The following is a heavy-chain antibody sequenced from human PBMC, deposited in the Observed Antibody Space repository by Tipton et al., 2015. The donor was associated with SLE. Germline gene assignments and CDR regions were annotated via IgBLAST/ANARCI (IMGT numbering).Heavy chain of an antibody. V-gene: IGHV1-46*01. CDR3: VRELVGGQFNH. D-gene: IGHD2-15*01. CDR1: GYTFSDYY. J-gene: IGHJ4*01. Sequence: QLVQPGAEVKKPGASMKVSCKTSGYTFSDYYRHWMRQAPGQGLGWIGIIITSEGRTNYAQKFWRRVSMTRDMSTSTIYIELDSPTSDYTAEYYCVRELVGGQFNHWGHVTLVTASS. CDR2: IITSEGRT.